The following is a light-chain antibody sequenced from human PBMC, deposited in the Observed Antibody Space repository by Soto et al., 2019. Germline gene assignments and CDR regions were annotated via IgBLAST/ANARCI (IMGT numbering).Light chain of an antibody. V-gene: IGKV3-20*01. CDR3: QQYSGPGMYT. CDR1: LSVSSTY. Sequence: EIVLTQSPGTLSLSPGEGATLSCRASLSVSSTYLAWYQQKPGQAPRLLIYGASSRASGIPDRFSGSGSGTDFTLTINRLEPEDFAEYYCQQYSGPGMYTFGQGTKLEIK. J-gene: IGKJ2*01. CDR2: GAS.